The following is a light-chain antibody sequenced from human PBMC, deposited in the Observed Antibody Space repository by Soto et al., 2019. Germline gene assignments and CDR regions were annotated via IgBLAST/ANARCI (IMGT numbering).Light chain of an antibody. J-gene: IGLJ1*01. V-gene: IGLV2-14*03. Sequence: QSVLTQPASVSVSPGQSITISCTGTSSDVGTYDYVSWYQQHPGTAPKLMIYAVNNRPSGVSNRFSGSKSANTASLTISGLQAEDEADYYCSSYTTGSTYVFGAGTKVTV. CDR3: SSYTTGSTYV. CDR1: SSDVGTYDY. CDR2: AVN.